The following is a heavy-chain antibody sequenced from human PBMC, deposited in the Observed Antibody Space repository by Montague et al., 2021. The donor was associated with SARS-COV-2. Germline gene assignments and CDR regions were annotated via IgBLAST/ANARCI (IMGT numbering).Heavy chain of an antibody. CDR1: GGSISSSY. CDR2: TYYCRTT. J-gene: IGHJ4*02. Sequence: SETLSLTCTVSGGSISSSYWTWIRQPPGGGLAWIGYTYYCRTTTFNPPIQSRVTMSVDTSKNQFSLKLSSVTAADTAVYYCARSSGSYSTFDFWGQGTLVTVSA. CDR3: ARSSGSYSTFDF. D-gene: IGHD3-10*01. V-gene: IGHV4-59*08.